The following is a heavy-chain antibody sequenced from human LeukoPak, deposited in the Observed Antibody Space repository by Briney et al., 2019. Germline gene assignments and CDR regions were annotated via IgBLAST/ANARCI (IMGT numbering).Heavy chain of an antibody. V-gene: IGHV4-59*01. J-gene: IGHJ6*02. Sequence: SETLSLTCTVSGGSISSYRWSWIRQPPGKGLEYIGYIYNSGSTNYKPSLKSRVTISIDTSKNQLSLKLSSVTTADTAVYYCARRGAARPGGSYSMDVWGQGTTVTVSS. D-gene: IGHD6-6*01. CDR2: IYNSGST. CDR1: GGSISSYR. CDR3: ARRGAARPGGSYSMDV.